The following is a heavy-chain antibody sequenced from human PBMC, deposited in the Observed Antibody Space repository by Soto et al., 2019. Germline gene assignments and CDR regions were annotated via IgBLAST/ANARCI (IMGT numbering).Heavy chain of an antibody. Sequence: SETLSLTCTVSGGSISSGGYYWSWIHQHPGKGLEWIGYIYYSGSTYYNPSLKSRVTISVDTSKNQFSLKLSSVTAADTAVYYCARESAAPRLNWFDPWGQGTLVTVSS. D-gene: IGHD4-17*01. CDR2: IYYSGST. V-gene: IGHV4-31*03. J-gene: IGHJ5*02. CDR3: ARESAAPRLNWFDP. CDR1: GGSISSGGYY.